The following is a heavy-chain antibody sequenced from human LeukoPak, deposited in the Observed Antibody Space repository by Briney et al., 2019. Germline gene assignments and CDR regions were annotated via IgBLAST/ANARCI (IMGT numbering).Heavy chain of an antibody. J-gene: IGHJ4*02. Sequence: SVKVSCKASGGTFSSYAISWVRQAPGQGLEWMGRIIPILGIANYAQKFQGRVTITADKSTSTAYMELSSLRSEDTVVYYCARSGDGYKYYFDYWGQGTLVTVSS. CDR1: GGTFSSYA. CDR2: IIPILGIA. CDR3: ARSGDGYKYYFDY. D-gene: IGHD5-24*01. V-gene: IGHV1-69*04.